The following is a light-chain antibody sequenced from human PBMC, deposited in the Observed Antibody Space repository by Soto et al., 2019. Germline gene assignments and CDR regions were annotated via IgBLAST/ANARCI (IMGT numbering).Light chain of an antibody. V-gene: IGKV3-15*01. CDR2: GAS. CDR3: QQYNNWPRT. J-gene: IGKJ1*01. CDR1: QSVSSN. Sequence: EIVMTQSPATLSVSPGERATLSCRASQSVSSNLAWYQQKPGQAPRLLIYGASTRATGIPGRFRGSGSGTEFTLTISSLQSEDFAVYYCQQYNNWPRTFGQGTKVDI.